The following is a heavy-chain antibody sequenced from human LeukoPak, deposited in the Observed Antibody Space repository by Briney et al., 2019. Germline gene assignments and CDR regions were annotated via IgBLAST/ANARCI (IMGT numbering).Heavy chain of an antibody. CDR2: IYHSGST. J-gene: IGHJ5*01. D-gene: IGHD2-15*01. CDR3: ARGSYCSGGTCMFDS. V-gene: IGHV4-59*01. Sequence: SGTLSLTCTVSGGSISTYYWNWIRQPPGKGLNWIGHIYHSGSTNYNPSLKSRVTISVDTSKNEFSLKLSSVTAADTAVYFCARGSYCSGGTCMFDSWGQGTLVTVSS. CDR1: GGSISTYY.